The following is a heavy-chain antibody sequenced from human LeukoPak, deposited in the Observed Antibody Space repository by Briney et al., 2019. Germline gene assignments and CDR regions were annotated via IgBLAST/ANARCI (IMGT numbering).Heavy chain of an antibody. CDR1: GFTFSSYA. V-gene: IGHV3-64*01. CDR2: ISSNGGST. J-gene: IGHJ4*02. CDR3: ARFDDYGLY. Sequence: GGSLRLSCSASGFTFSSYAMYWVRQAPGKGLEYVSAISSNGGSTYYANSVKGRFTISRDNSKNTLYLQMGSLRAEDMAVYYCARFDDYGLYWGQGTLVTVSS. D-gene: IGHD4-17*01.